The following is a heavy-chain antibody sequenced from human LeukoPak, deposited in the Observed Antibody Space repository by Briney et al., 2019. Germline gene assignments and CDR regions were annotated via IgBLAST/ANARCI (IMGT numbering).Heavy chain of an antibody. CDR3: TTAPYDGKDY. CDR2: IKSKADGGAK. CDR1: KFTFSSAW. J-gene: IGHJ1*01. Sequence: GGSLRLSCEASKFTFSSAWMSWVCQPPGKGLEWVGRIKSKADGGAKDYAAPVKDRFTVSRDDSENIFYLQMNSLKTEDTGEYYCTTAPYDGKDYWGQGTLVTVSS. V-gene: IGHV3-15*01. D-gene: IGHD5-12*01.